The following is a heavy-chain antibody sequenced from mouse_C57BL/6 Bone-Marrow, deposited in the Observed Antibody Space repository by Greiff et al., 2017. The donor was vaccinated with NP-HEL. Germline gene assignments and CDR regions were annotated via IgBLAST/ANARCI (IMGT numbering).Heavy chain of an antibody. CDR3: ARHYGSSLYPMDY. J-gene: IGHJ4*01. Sequence: QVQLKQSGAELARPGASVKLSCKASGYTFTSYGISWVKQRTGQGLEWIGEIYPRSGNTYYNEKFKGKATLTADKSSSTAYMELRSLTSEDSAVYFCARHYGSSLYPMDYWGQGTSVTVSS. CDR2: IYPRSGNT. V-gene: IGHV1-81*01. D-gene: IGHD1-1*01. CDR1: GYTFTSYG.